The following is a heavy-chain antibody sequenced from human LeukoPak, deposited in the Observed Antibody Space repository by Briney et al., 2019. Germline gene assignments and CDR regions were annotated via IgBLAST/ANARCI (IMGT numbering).Heavy chain of an antibody. CDR3: ASRPEYSSSSYAFDI. CDR2: FDPEDGET. D-gene: IGHD6-6*01. V-gene: IGHV1-24*01. Sequence: ASVKVSCKVSGYTLTELSMHWVRQAPGKGLEWMGGFDPEDGETIYAQKFQGRVTMTEDTSTDTAYMELSSLRSEDTAVYYCASRPEYSSSSYAFDIWGQGTMVTVSS. CDR1: GYTLTELS. J-gene: IGHJ3*02.